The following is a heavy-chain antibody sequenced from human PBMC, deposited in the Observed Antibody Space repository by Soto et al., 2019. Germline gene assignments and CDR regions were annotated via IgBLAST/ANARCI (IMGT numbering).Heavy chain of an antibody. CDR2: ISSSSSYI. V-gene: IGHV3-21*01. CDR1: GFTFSSYS. J-gene: IGHJ6*02. D-gene: IGHD3-22*01. CDR3: ARDRLITTYYYYYGMVV. Sequence: PGGSLRLSCAASGFTFSSYSMNWVRQAPGKGLEWVSSISSSSSYIYYADSVKGRFTISRDNAKNSLYLQMNSLRAEDTAVYYCARDRLITTYYYYYGMVVWGQETTVTVSS.